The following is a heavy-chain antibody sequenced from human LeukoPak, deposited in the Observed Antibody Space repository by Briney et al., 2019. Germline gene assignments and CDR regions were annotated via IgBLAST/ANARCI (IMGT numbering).Heavy chain of an antibody. D-gene: IGHD1-26*01. CDR1: GGSISSYY. Sequence: SETLSLTCTVSGGSISSYYWNWLRQPAGQGLEWIGRMYTSGSTDYSPSLKSRVTMSVDTSKNQFSLKLNSVTAADTAVYYCARTPAWDYYFDYWGQGTLVTVSS. CDR2: MYTSGST. J-gene: IGHJ4*02. CDR3: ARTPAWDYYFDY. V-gene: IGHV4-4*07.